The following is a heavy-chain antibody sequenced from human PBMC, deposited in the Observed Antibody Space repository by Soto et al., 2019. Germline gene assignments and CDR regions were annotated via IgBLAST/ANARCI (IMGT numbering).Heavy chain of an antibody. CDR3: ARILYDCSSTSCYAGIDY. CDR1: GFSLSTSGMC. V-gene: IGHV2-70*11. Sequence: SGPTLVNPTQTLTLTCTFSGFSLSTSGMCVSWIRQPPGKALEWLARIDWDDDKYYSTSLKTRLTISKDTSKNQVVLTMTNMDPVDTATYYCARILYDCSSTSCYAGIDYWGQGTLVTVSS. CDR2: IDWDDDK. D-gene: IGHD2-2*01. J-gene: IGHJ4*02.